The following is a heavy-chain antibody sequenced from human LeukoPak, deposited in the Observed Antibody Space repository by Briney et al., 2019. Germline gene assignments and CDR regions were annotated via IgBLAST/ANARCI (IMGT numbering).Heavy chain of an antibody. D-gene: IGHD3-22*01. Sequence: ASVKVSCKASGGTSSSYAISWVRQAPGQGLEWMGGIIPIFGTANYAQKLQGRVTMTTDTSTSTAYMELRSLRSDDTAVYYCARGDYDSSGYYLDWFDPWGQGTLVTASS. J-gene: IGHJ5*02. CDR2: IIPIFGTA. CDR3: ARGDYDSSGYYLDWFDP. V-gene: IGHV1-69*05. CDR1: GGTSSSYA.